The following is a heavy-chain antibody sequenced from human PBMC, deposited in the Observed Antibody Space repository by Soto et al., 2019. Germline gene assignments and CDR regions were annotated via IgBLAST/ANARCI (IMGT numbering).Heavy chain of an antibody. CDR2: ISSSSSTI. Sequence: GGSLRLSCAASGFTFSNYSMNWVRQAPGKGLEWVSYISSSSSTIYYADSVKGRFTISRDNAKNSLYLQMNSLRDEDTAVYYCARDFGDYYYYYGMDVWGQGTTVTVSS. V-gene: IGHV3-48*02. CDR3: ARDFGDYYYYYGMDV. D-gene: IGHD4-17*01. CDR1: GFTFSNYS. J-gene: IGHJ6*02.